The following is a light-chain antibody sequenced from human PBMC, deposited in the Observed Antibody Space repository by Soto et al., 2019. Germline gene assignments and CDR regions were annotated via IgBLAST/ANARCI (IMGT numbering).Light chain of an antibody. CDR1: SSDVGGYNY. Sequence: QSALTQPASVSGSPGQSITISCTGTSSDVGGYNYVSWYQQQPGKAPKLMIYDVSNRPSGVSNRFSGPKSGNTASLTISGLQAEDEADYYCSSYTSSSTLLVFGGGTQLTVL. V-gene: IGLV2-14*01. CDR3: SSYTSSSTLLV. CDR2: DVS. J-gene: IGLJ3*02.